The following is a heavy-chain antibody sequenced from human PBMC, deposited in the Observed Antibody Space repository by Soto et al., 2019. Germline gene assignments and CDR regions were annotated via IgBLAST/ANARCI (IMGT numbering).Heavy chain of an antibody. CDR2: ISPYGGDT. CDR3: ARQGSSWLFDY. D-gene: IGHD6-13*01. CDR1: GYTFTASY. J-gene: IGHJ4*02. V-gene: IGHV1-2*02. Sequence: QVQLVQSGAEVKKPGASVKVSCKTSGYTFTASYIHWVRQAPGQGLEWMGWISPYGGDTKYAQKFQGRVTMTRDTSISTAYMELSRLRSDDTALYFCARQGSSWLFDYWGQGTLVTISS.